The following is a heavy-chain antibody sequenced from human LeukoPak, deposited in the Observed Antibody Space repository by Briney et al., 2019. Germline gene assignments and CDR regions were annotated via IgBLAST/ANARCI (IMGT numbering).Heavy chain of an antibody. CDR1: GYSISSAYY. CDR2: MYHSGST. V-gene: IGHV4-38-2*02. CDR3: ARGGTGYSSGWLRAFDI. J-gene: IGHJ3*02. D-gene: IGHD6-19*01. Sequence: SETLSLTCSVSGYSISSAYYWGWIRQPPGKGLEWIGTMYHSGSTNYNPSLKSRVTISVDTSKNQFSLKLSSVTAADTAVYYCARGGTGYSSGWLRAFDIWGQGTMVTVSS.